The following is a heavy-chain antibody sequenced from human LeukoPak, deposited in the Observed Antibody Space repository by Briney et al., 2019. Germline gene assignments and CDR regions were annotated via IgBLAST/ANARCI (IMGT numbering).Heavy chain of an antibody. CDR1: GYTFTSYG. Sequence: ASVKVSCKASGYTFTSYGISWVRQAPGQGLEWMGWISAYNGNTNYAQKLQGRVTMTTDTSTSTAYMELRSLRSDDTAVYYCATDDYNWNYAALGYWGQGTLVTVSS. V-gene: IGHV1-18*01. D-gene: IGHD1-7*01. CDR3: ATDDYNWNYAALGY. J-gene: IGHJ4*02. CDR2: ISAYNGNT.